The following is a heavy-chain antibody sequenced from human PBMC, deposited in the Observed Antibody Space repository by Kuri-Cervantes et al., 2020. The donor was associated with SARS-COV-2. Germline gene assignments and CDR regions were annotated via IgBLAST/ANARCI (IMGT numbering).Heavy chain of an antibody. D-gene: IGHD3-22*01. CDR1: GYTLTELS. Sequence: ASVKVSCKVSGYTLTELSMHWVRQAPGKGLEWMGGFDPEDGETIYAQKFQGRVTMTEDTSTDTAYMELSSLRSEDTAVYYFAPGNYYDSSGYYRAEYFQHWGQGTLVTVSS. J-gene: IGHJ1*01. CDR3: APGNYYDSSGYYRAEYFQH. CDR2: FDPEDGET. V-gene: IGHV1-24*01.